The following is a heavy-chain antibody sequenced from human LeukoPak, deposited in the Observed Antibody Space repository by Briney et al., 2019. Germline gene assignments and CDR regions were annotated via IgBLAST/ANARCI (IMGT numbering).Heavy chain of an antibody. V-gene: IGHV3-74*01. Sequence: GGSLRLSCGASGFTFGTYWMHWVRQAPGKGLVWVSGINSDGGTTTYADSVKGRFTISRDNAKNTLYLQMNSLRAEDTAVYCCARVGSSSPPGNWFDPWGQGTLVTVSS. CDR1: GFTFGTYW. D-gene: IGHD6-13*01. J-gene: IGHJ5*02. CDR3: ARVGSSSPPGNWFDP. CDR2: INSDGGTT.